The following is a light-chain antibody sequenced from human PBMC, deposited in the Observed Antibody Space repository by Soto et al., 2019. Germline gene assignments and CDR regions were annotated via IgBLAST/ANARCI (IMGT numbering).Light chain of an antibody. J-gene: IGKJ4*01. CDR2: AAS. V-gene: IGKV1-27*01. CDR1: QGIGIY. Sequence: DIQMTQSPSSLSASFGDRVTMTCRASQGIGIYLAWFQQRPGNTPKLLIYAASTLQSGVPSRFSGSGSGTDFTHTISIPQPGVDANDYGENYNSAHPTFGGGT. CDR3: ENYNSAHPT.